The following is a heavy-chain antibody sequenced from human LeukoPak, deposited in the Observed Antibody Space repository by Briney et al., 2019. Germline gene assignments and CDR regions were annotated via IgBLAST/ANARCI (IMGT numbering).Heavy chain of an antibody. CDR3: AGSPWPSSGEFDY. CDR2: IIPIFGTA. J-gene: IGHJ4*02. V-gene: IGHV1-69*13. Sequence: SVKVSCKASGGTFSSYAISWVRQAPGQGLEWMGGIIPIFGTANYAQKFQGRVTITADESTSTAYMELSSLRSEDTAVYYCAGSPWPSSGEFDYWGQGTLVTVSS. CDR1: GGTFSSYA. D-gene: IGHD1-26*01.